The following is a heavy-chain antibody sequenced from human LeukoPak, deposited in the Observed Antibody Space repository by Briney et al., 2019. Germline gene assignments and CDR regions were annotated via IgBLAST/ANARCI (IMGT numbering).Heavy chain of an antibody. V-gene: IGHV3-49*04. J-gene: IGHJ4*02. CDR2: IRSKAYGGTT. CDR3: GCHTAMTRISDY. Sequence: GGYLRLSCTASGFSINDYAITWVRQAPGKGLEWVGFIRSKAYGGTTDYAASLRGRVTISRDDSKNIAYLQLTSLKIDDTAVYYCGCHTAMTRISDYWGQGSLVTVSS. D-gene: IGHD5-18*01. CDR1: GFSINDYA.